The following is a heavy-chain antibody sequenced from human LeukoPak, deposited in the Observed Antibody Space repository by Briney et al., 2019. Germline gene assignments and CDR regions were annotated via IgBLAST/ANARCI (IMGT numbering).Heavy chain of an antibody. V-gene: IGHV4-59*01. CDR2: IYYSGST. Sequence: SETLSLTCTVSGGSISSYYWGWIRQPPGKGLEWIGYIYYSGSTNYNPSLKSRVTISVDTSKNQFSLKLSSVTAADTAVYYCAREKTTDGWFDPWGQGTLVTVSS. D-gene: IGHD1-14*01. CDR3: AREKTTDGWFDP. J-gene: IGHJ5*02. CDR1: GGSISSYY.